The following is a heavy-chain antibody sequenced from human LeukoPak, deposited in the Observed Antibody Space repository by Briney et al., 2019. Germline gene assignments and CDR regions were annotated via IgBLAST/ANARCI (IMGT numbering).Heavy chain of an antibody. CDR1: GGTFSSYA. CDR2: SIPIFGTT. Sequence: SVKVSCKASGGTFSSYAISGVRQAPGQGLEWMGGSIPIFGTTNYAQKFQGGGTITADESTSTAYMEQSSLRSDDTAVYYCARERDYYDSSGPLGYWGQGTLVTVSS. CDR3: ARERDYYDSSGPLGY. D-gene: IGHD3-22*01. J-gene: IGHJ4*02. V-gene: IGHV1-69*13.